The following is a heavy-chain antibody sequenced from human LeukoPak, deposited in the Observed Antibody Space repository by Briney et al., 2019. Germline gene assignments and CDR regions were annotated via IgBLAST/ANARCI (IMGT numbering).Heavy chain of an antibody. CDR3: AIHPGYSGYALKDYGDSDGWYYFDY. CDR1: GYTFTSYG. J-gene: IGHJ4*02. D-gene: IGHD5-12*01. CDR2: IIPIFGTA. Sequence: SVKVSCKASGYTFTSYGISWVRQAPGQGLEWMGGIIPIFGTANYAQKFQGRVTITADKSTSTAYMELSSLRSEDTAVYYCAIHPGYSGYALKDYGDSDGWYYFDYWGQGTLVTVSS. V-gene: IGHV1-69*06.